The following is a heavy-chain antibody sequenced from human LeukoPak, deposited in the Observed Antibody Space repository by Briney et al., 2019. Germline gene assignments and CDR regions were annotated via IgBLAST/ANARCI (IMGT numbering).Heavy chain of an antibody. CDR2: INPSGGTT. Sequence: ASVKVSCKASGYTFTSYYMHWVRQAPGQGLEWMGVINPSGGTTTYAQKFQGRVTMTRDTSTSTVYMELSSLSSEDTAVYFCARGGTWTIYYFDYWGQGTLDTVSS. V-gene: IGHV1-46*01. J-gene: IGHJ4*02. CDR1: GYTFTSYY. CDR3: ARGGTWTIYYFDY. D-gene: IGHD3/OR15-3a*01.